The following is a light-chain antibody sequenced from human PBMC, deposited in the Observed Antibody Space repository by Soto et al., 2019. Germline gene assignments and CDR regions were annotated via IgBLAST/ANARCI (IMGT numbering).Light chain of an antibody. Sequence: DIQMTQSPSALSASVGDRVAITCRASENIARYLNWYQQRPGKAPELLISAASSLQSGVPSRFSGGGSGTDFTLTISSLQPEDFATYYCQQSYSNPRTFGQGTKVEIK. CDR2: AAS. V-gene: IGKV1-39*01. J-gene: IGKJ1*01. CDR1: ENIARY. CDR3: QQSYSNPRT.